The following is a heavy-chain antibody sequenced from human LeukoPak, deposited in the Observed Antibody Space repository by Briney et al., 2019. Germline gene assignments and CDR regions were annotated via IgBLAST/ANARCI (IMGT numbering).Heavy chain of an antibody. V-gene: IGHV4-39*07. D-gene: IGHD2-21*02. CDR2: VSHTGAT. Sequence: SETLSLTCTVSGGSITSSPYHWAWIRQPPGRGPEWIGTVSHTGATQYSPSLTSRVTISLDTSKNQFSLSLNSVTAADTAIFYCARSMVTTDRNFDHWGQGTLVTVSS. CDR1: GGSITSSPYH. J-gene: IGHJ4*01. CDR3: ARSMVTTDRNFDH.